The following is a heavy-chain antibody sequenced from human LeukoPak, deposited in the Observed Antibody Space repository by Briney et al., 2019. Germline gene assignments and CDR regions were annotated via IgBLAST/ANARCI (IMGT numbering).Heavy chain of an antibody. CDR2: ISAYNGNT. J-gene: IGHJ5*02. V-gene: IGHV1-18*04. CDR1: GYTFTSYG. CDR3: ARDSYDILTGYQDWFDP. D-gene: IGHD3-9*01. Sequence: ASVKVSCKPSGYTFTSYGISWVRQAPGQGLEWRGWISAYNGNTNYAQKLQGRVTMTTDTSTSTAYMELRSLRSDDTAVYYCARDSYDILTGYQDWFDPWGQGTLVTVSS.